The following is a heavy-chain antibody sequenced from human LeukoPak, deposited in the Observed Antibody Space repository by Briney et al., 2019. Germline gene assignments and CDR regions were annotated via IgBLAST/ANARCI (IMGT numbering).Heavy chain of an antibody. J-gene: IGHJ6*02. CDR3: ARESGFGALFPHCMDV. D-gene: IGHD3-10*01. V-gene: IGHV3-7*01. CDR1: GFTFKKYW. CDR2: IKEDGSET. Sequence: PGESLRLSCAASGFTFKKYWMNWVRQVPGKGLECLANIKEDGSETYYADSVKGRFTISRDNPKNLLFPQINSLRVEDTAVYYCARESGFGALFPHCMDVWGQGTTVIVSS.